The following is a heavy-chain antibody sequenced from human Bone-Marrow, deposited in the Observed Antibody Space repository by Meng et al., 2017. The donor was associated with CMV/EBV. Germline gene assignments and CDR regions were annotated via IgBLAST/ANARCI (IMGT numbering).Heavy chain of an antibody. CDR2: IYSGGSST. Sequence: GGSLRLSCAASGFTFSSYAMSWVRQAPGKGLEWVSVIYSGGSSTYYADSVKGRFTISRDNSKNTLYLQMNSLRAEDTAVYYCARDPRDYRVGMDVWGQGTTVTVAS. D-gene: IGHD4-11*01. J-gene: IGHJ6*02. V-gene: IGHV3-23*03. CDR1: GFTFSSYA. CDR3: ARDPRDYRVGMDV.